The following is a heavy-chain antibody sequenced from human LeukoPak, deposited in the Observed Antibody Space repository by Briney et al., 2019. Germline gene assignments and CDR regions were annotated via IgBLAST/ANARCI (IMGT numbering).Heavy chain of an antibody. CDR3: TREKKDFWSGWRRTWFDP. CDR2: INAGNGNT. D-gene: IGHD3-3*01. Sequence: ASVKVSCKASGYTFTSYAMHWVRQAPGQRLEWMGWINAGNGNTKYSQKFQGRVTMTRDTSTSTVYMELSSLRSEDTAVYYCTREKKDFWSGWRRTWFDPWGQGTLVTVSS. CDR1: GYTFTSYA. J-gene: IGHJ5*02. V-gene: IGHV1-3*01.